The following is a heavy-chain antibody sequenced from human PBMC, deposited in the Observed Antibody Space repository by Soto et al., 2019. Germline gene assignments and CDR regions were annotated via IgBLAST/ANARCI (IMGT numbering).Heavy chain of an antibody. D-gene: IGHD2-2*01. V-gene: IGHV3-23*01. CDR2: ISGSGGST. CDR3: AKGPARVPAAMYDYYYYMDV. Sequence: GGSLRLSCAASGFTFSSYAMSWVRQAPGKGLEWVSAISGSGGSTYYADSVKGRFTISRDNSKNTLYLQMNSLRAEDTAVYYCAKGPARVPAAMYDYYYYMDVWGKGTTVTVSS. J-gene: IGHJ6*03. CDR1: GFTFSSYA.